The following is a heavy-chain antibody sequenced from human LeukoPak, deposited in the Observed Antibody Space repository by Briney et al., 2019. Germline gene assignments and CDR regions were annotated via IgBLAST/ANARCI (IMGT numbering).Heavy chain of an antibody. V-gene: IGHV4-34*01. CDR2: INHSGST. J-gene: IGHJ5*02. CDR1: GGSFSGYY. Sequence: SETLSLTCAVYGGSFSGYYWSWIRHPPGKGLEWIGEINHSGSTNYNPSLKSRVTISVDTSKNQFSLKLSSVTAADTAVYYCARGRQGITIFGVARNWFDPWGQGTLVTVSS. D-gene: IGHD3-3*01. CDR3: ARGRQGITIFGVARNWFDP.